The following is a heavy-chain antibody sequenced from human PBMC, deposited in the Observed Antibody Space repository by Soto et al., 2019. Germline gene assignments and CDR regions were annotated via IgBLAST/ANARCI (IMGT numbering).Heavy chain of an antibody. Sequence: QVQLQESGPGLVKPSETLSLTCAVTGGSVTSYYWTWIRQPPGQGLEWIGYIFYSGSINYNPSLTSRVTLSVDTSKNQFSLKPTSMTIADTAVYYCARVGGAPLGAFDIWGQGTMVSVSS. CDR1: GGSVTSYY. CDR2: IFYSGSI. CDR3: ARVGGAPLGAFDI. J-gene: IGHJ3*02. D-gene: IGHD1-26*01. V-gene: IGHV4-59*02.